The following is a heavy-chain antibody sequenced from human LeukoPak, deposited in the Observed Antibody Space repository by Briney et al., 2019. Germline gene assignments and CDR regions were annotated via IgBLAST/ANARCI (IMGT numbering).Heavy chain of an antibody. Sequence: SETLSLTCTVSGGSISSHYWSWIRQPSGKGLEWIGYIYYSGSTNYNPSLKSRVTISVDTSKNQFSLKLSSVTAADTAVYYCARVPVFLYQEDYYMDVWGKGTTVTVSS. J-gene: IGHJ6*03. CDR2: IYYSGST. V-gene: IGHV4-59*11. CDR1: GGSISSHY. CDR3: ARVPVFLYQEDYYMDV. D-gene: IGHD2-2*01.